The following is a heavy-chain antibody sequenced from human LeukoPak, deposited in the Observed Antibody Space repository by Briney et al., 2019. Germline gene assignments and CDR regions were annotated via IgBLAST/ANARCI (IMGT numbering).Heavy chain of an antibody. Sequence: GGSLRLSCTASGFTFSTYWINWVRQSPGKGLVWVALINGDGSTTTHADSVKGRFTISRDNSKNTLYLQMNSLRAEDTAVYYCALVVVVAATTDAFDIWGQGTMVTVSS. CDR3: ALVVVVAATTDAFDI. J-gene: IGHJ3*02. CDR1: GFTFSTYW. CDR2: INGDGSTT. D-gene: IGHD2-15*01. V-gene: IGHV3-74*03.